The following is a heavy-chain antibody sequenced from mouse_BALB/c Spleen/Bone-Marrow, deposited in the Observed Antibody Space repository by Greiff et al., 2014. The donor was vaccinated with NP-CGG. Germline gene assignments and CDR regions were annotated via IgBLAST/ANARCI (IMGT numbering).Heavy chain of an antibody. CDR2: IRNKANGYTT. Sequence: EVQGVESGGGLVQPGGSLRLSRATSGFTFTDYYMNWVRQPPGKALEWLGFIRNKANGYTTEYSASVKGRFTISRDNSQSILYLQMNTLRAEDSATYYCARDIGRLLFDFWGQGTTLTVSS. CDR3: ARDIGRLLFDF. J-gene: IGHJ2*01. CDR1: GFTFTDYY. D-gene: IGHD1-2*01. V-gene: IGHV7-3*02.